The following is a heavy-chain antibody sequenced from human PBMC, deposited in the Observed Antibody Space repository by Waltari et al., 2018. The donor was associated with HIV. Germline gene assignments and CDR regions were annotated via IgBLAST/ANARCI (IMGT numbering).Heavy chain of an antibody. D-gene: IGHD3-3*01. V-gene: IGHV4-39*01. J-gene: IGHJ6*02. CDR2: IYYSGST. Sequence: QLQLQESGPGLVKPSETLSLTCTVSGGSISSSSYYWGWIRQPPGKGLEWIGSIYYSGSTYYNPSLKSRVTISVDTSKNQFSLKLSSVTAADTALYYCASYDFWTKGGMDVWGQGTTVTVSS. CDR3: ASYDFWTKGGMDV. CDR1: GGSISSSSYY.